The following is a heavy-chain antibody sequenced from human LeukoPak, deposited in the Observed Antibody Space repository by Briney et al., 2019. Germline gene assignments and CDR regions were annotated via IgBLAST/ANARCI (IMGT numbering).Heavy chain of an antibody. D-gene: IGHD6-13*01. CDR2: ISGSNGNT. CDR3: ARNGFRYSSRYFDY. J-gene: IGHJ4*02. V-gene: IGHV1-18*01. CDR1: GYTFTRYG. Sequence: ASVKVSCKASGYTFTRYGMSWVWQAPGQGLEWMGWISGSNGNTNYAQKLQGRVTMTTDTSTSTAYMELKSLRFDDTAVYYCARNGFRYSSRYFDYWGQGTLVTVSS.